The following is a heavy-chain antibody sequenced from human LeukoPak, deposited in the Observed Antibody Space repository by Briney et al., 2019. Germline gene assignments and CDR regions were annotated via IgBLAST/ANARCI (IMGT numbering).Heavy chain of an antibody. CDR1: GFTFSSYA. V-gene: IGHV3-23*01. CDR3: AKYGGHPLPHYYLDY. J-gene: IGHJ4*02. Sequence: GGSLRLSCAASGFTFSSYAMSWVRQAPGKRLEWVSLIIDDGHTTSYADSVKGRFTISRDNSKNTLFLQMNSLRAEDTAVYYCAKYGGHPLPHYYLDYRGQGTQVTVSS. D-gene: IGHD3-16*01. CDR2: IIDDGHTT.